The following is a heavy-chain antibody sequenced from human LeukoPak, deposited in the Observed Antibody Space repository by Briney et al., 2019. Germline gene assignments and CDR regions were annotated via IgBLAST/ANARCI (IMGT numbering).Heavy chain of an antibody. Sequence: ASVKVSCKASGYTFTSYYMHWVRQAPGQGLEWMGIINPSGGSTSYAQKFQGRVTMTRDTSTSTVYMELSSLRSEDTAVYYCARDSPMIVVDGAFDNWGQGTMVTVSS. CDR1: GYTFTSYY. J-gene: IGHJ3*02. D-gene: IGHD3-22*01. V-gene: IGHV1-46*01. CDR3: ARDSPMIVVDGAFDN. CDR2: INPSGGST.